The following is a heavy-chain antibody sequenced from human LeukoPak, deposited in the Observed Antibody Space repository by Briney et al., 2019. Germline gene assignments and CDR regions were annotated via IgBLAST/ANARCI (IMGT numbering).Heavy chain of an antibody. CDR3: ARGNYDFWSGYYYCDY. D-gene: IGHD3-3*01. CDR1: GYTFTSYG. Sequence: ASVKVSCKASGYTFTSYGISWVRQAPGQGLEWMGWISAYNGNTNYAQKLQGRVIMTTDTSTSTAYMELRSLRSDDTAVYYCARGNYDFWSGYYYCDYWGQGTLVTVSS. V-gene: IGHV1-18*01. J-gene: IGHJ4*02. CDR2: ISAYNGNT.